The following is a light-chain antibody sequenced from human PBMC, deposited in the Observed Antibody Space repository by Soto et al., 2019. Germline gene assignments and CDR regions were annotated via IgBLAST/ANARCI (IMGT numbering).Light chain of an antibody. Sequence: FQMTQSPSTLSASVGDRVSITCRASQTIFSWLAWYQQKPGKAPKLLIYKASSLESGVPSRYSGSGSGTEFTLTISGMQPDDLATYFCQQYNSYPSSFGQGTKLEIK. CDR3: QQYNSYPSS. J-gene: IGKJ2*03. CDR2: KAS. V-gene: IGKV1-5*03. CDR1: QTIFSW.